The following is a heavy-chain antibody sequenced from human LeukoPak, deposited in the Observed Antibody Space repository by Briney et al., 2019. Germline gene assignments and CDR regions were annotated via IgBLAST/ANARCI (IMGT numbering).Heavy chain of an antibody. J-gene: IGHJ5*02. Sequence: SETLSLTCTVSGGSISSYYWSWIRQPAGKGLEWIGRIYTSGSTNYNPSLKSRVTMSVDTSKNQFSLKLCSVTAADTAVYYCARVTRYCSSTSCYNWFDPWGQGTLVTVSS. CDR1: GGSISSYY. CDR3: ARVTRYCSSTSCYNWFDP. D-gene: IGHD2-2*01. V-gene: IGHV4-4*07. CDR2: IYTSGST.